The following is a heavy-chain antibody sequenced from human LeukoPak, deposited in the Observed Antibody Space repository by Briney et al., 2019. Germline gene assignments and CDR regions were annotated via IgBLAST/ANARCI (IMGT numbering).Heavy chain of an antibody. J-gene: IGHJ4*02. CDR1: GGSVSSGSYY. V-gene: IGHV4-61*01. Sequence: SETLSLTCTVSGGSVSSGSYYWSWIRQPPGKGLEWIGYIYYSGSTNYNPSLKSRVTISVDTSKNQFSLKLSSVTAADTAVYYCATGDDGGDFDYWGQGTLVTVSS. D-gene: IGHD3-16*01. CDR3: ATGDDGGDFDY. CDR2: IYYSGST.